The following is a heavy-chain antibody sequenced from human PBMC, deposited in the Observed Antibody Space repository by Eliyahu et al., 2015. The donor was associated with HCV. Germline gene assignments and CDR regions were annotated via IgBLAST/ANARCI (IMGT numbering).Heavy chain of an antibody. J-gene: IGHJ4*02. D-gene: IGHD5-12*01. CDR3: AKLVAARGYFDY. CDR1: GFPFXSXG. V-gene: IGHV3-30*18. Sequence: QVHLVESGGGVXQPGRXLRLSCAASGFPFXSXGMHWXRQAPGKGLEWVALISSDGSNKYYVDSVKGRFTISRDNSKNTVYLQMDSLRAEDTAVYYCAKLVAARGYFDYWGQGNLVTVSS. CDR2: ISSDGSNK.